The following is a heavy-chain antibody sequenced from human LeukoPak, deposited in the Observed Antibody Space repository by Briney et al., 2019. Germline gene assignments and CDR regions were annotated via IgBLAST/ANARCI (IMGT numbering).Heavy chain of an antibody. CDR1: GGSISSSSYY. CDR2: IYYSGST. V-gene: IGHV4-39*07. J-gene: IGHJ6*03. Sequence: SESLSLTCTVSGGSISSSSYYWGWIRQPPGKGLEWIGSIYYSGSTYYNPSLKRRVTISVDTSKNQFSLKLSSVTAADTAVYYCARDTPPAATFYYYYYYMDVWGKGTTVTVSS. CDR3: ARDTPPAATFYYYYYYMDV. D-gene: IGHD2-2*01.